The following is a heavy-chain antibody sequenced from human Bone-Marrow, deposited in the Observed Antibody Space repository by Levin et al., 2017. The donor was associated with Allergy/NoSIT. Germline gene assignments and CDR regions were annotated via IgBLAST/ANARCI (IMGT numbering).Heavy chain of an antibody. Sequence: SCKASGDSLTSYAMHWVRQAPGQRLEWMGWINAGNGNTKHSQKFQDRVTLTRDTSASTVYMELSSLRNEDTAVYYCASMVAARSPDYYYYGMDVWGQGTTVTVSS. V-gene: IGHV1-3*01. CDR2: INAGNGNT. CDR1: GDSLTSYA. D-gene: IGHD6-6*01. J-gene: IGHJ6*02. CDR3: ASMVAARSPDYYYYGMDV.